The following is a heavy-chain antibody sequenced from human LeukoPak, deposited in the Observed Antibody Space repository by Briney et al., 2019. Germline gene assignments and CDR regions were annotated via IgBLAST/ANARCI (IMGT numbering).Heavy chain of an antibody. J-gene: IGHJ4*02. CDR2: IIPIFGTA. V-gene: IGHV1-69*13. CDR3: ASRPSPRDFWSGYYDY. D-gene: IGHD3-3*01. Sequence: ASVKVSCKASGGTFSNYAISGVRQAPGQGLEWMGGIIPIFGTANYAQKFQGRGTITAGESTSTAYMEVSSLRSEDTAVYYCASRPSPRDFWSGYYDYWGQGTLVTVSS. CDR1: GGTFSNYA.